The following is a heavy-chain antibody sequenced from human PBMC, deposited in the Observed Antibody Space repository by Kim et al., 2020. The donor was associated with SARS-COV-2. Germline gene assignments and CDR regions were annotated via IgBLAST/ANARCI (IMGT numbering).Heavy chain of an antibody. V-gene: IGHV3-33*01. J-gene: IGHJ4*02. Sequence: GGSLRLSCAASGFTFSSYGMHWVRQAPGKGLEWVAVIWYDGSNKYYADSVKGRFTISRDNSKNTLYLQMNSLRAEDTAVYYCVRFGSGSYYNDRTVDYWGQGTLVTVSS. D-gene: IGHD3-10*01. CDR3: VRFGSGSYYNDRTVDY. CDR1: GFTFSSYG. CDR2: IWYDGSNK.